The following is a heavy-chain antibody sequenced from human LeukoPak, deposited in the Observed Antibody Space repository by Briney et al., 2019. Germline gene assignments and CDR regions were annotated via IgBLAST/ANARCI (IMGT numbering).Heavy chain of an antibody. CDR1: GYSFTTYA. D-gene: IGHD5-24*01. CDR3: TNIVWSDGYNFDY. J-gene: IGHJ4*02. Sequence: ASVKVSCKASGYSFTTYAIHWVRQAPGQRLEWMGWINAGNGNTKYSQKFQGRVTISRDTSASTAYMELSSLRSEDTAVYYCTNIVWSDGYNFDYWGQGTLVTVSS. V-gene: IGHV1-3*01. CDR2: INAGNGNT.